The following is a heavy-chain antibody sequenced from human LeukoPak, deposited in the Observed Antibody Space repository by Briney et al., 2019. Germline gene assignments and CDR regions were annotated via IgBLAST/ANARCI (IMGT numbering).Heavy chain of an antibody. V-gene: IGHV3-21*01. CDR3: ARDSGGATFNQFDY. J-gene: IGHJ4*02. D-gene: IGHD1-26*01. CDR1: GFTFSSYS. Sequence: GGSLRLSCAASGFTFSSYSMNWVRQAPGKGLEWVSSISSSSSYIYYADSVKGRFTISRDNAKNSLYLQMNSLRAEDTAVYYCARDSGGATFNQFDYWGQGTLVTVSS. CDR2: ISSSSSYI.